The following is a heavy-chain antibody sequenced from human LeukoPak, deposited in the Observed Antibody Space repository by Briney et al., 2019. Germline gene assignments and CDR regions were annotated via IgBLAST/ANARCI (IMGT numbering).Heavy chain of an antibody. CDR2: IRAKAYGGTT. Sequence: GGSLRLSCTASGFSFGDYAMTWFRQAPGKGLEWVGFIRAKAYGGTTEYAASAKGRFTISRDDSKRIAYLQMNSLQTEDTAVYFCTRVPIRTVTMIIVIRGHDAFDIWGQGTMVTVSS. J-gene: IGHJ3*02. CDR1: GFSFGDYA. D-gene: IGHD3-22*01. CDR3: TRVPIRTVTMIIVIRGHDAFDI. V-gene: IGHV3-49*03.